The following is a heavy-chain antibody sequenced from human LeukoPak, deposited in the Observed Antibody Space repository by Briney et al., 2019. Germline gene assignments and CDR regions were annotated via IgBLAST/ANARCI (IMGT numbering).Heavy chain of an antibody. CDR1: GFTFIA. CDR2: INSVDDT. J-gene: IGHJ4*02. Sequence: PGGSLRLSCAASGFTFIAVDWVRQAPGMGLEWVSTINSVDDTYYSESVRGRFTVSRDKSKNTVYLHMNSLRAEDTAVYHCAKWFRGSGSDRFYDKWGQGTLVTVSS. CDR3: AKWFRGSGSDRFYDK. D-gene: IGHD3-10*01. V-gene: IGHV3-23*01.